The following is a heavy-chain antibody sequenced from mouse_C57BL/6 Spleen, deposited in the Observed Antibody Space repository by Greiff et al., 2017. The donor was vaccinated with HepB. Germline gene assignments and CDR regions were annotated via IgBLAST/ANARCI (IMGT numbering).Heavy chain of an antibody. Sequence: VQLQQSGAELARPGASVKLSCKASGYTFTSYGISWVKQRTGQGLEWIGEIYPRSGNTYYNEKFKGKATLTADKSSSTAYMELRSLTSEDSAVYFCARGASSGYSSFAYWGQGTLVTVSA. CDR2: IYPRSGNT. D-gene: IGHD3-2*02. CDR3: ARGASSGYSSFAY. J-gene: IGHJ3*01. CDR1: GYTFTSYG. V-gene: IGHV1-81*01.